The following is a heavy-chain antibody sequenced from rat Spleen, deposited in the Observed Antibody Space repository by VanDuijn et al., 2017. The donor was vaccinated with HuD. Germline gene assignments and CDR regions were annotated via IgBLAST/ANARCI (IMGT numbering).Heavy chain of an antibody. Sequence: EVQLVESGGGLVQPGRSLKISCAASGFTFSDYNMAWVRQAPKKGLEWVATISYDGSSTYYRDSVKGRLTISRDNAKSTLYLQMDSLRSEDTATYYCARHYGGYSEYVMDAWGQGASVTVSS. J-gene: IGHJ4*01. CDR3: ARHYGGYSEYVMDA. D-gene: IGHD1-11*01. CDR2: ISYDGSST. CDR1: GFTFSDYN. V-gene: IGHV5-7*01.